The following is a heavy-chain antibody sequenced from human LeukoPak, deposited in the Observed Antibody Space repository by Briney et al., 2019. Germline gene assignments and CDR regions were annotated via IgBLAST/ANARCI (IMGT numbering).Heavy chain of an antibody. CDR2: ISHDETNK. CDR3: VRDSGGSLFDF. Sequence: GGSLRLSCAASGFRFSGFVMHWVRQAPGKGLEWVALISHDETNKYYGDSVRGRFTISRDNSQNTLFLQMNSLGGDDTAVYCCVRDSGGSLFDFWGQGTLVTVSS. CDR1: GFRFSGFV. V-gene: IGHV3-30*03. D-gene: IGHD2-15*01. J-gene: IGHJ4*02.